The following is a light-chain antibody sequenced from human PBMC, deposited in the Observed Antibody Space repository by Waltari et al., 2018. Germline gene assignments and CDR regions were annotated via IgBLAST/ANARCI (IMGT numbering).Light chain of an antibody. CDR1: ESLVHNNGKTY. Sequence: VVLTQTPLSSRVTVGQPASLSCRSSESLVHNNGKTYLSWLHQRPGQPPRVRFYQISNRFSGVPDRFSATGAGTEFTLTISRVEAADVGLYYCMQGTHFPRTFGQGTRVEI. CDR3: MQGTHFPRT. V-gene: IGKV2-24*01. CDR2: QIS. J-gene: IGKJ1*01.